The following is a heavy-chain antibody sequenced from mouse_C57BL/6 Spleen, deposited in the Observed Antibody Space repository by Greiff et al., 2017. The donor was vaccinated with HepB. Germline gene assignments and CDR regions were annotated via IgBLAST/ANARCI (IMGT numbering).Heavy chain of an antibody. Sequence: VQLQQSGAELVKPGASVKLSCKASGYTFTSYWMHWVKQRPGQGLEWIGMIHPNSGSTNYNEKFKSKATLTVDKSSSTAYMQLSSLTSEDSAVYYCASTSYITGYWYFDVWGTGTTVTVSS. CDR1: GYTFTSYW. CDR3: ASTSYITGYWYFDV. J-gene: IGHJ1*03. CDR2: IHPNSGST. V-gene: IGHV1-64*01. D-gene: IGHD2-10*01.